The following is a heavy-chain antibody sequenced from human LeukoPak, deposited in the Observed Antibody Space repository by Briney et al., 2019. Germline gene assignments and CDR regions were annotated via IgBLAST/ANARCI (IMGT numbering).Heavy chain of an antibody. V-gene: IGHV4-59*01. D-gene: IGHD1-26*01. J-gene: IGHJ5*02. CDR3: ARDVRLAGGSYFQVSGWFDP. CDR1: GGSISSYY. Sequence: SETLSLTCTVSGGSISSYYWSWIRQPPGKGLEWIGYIYYSGSTNYNPSLKSRVTISVDTSKNQFSLKLSSVTAADTAVYYCARDVRLAGGSYFQVSGWFDPWGQGTLVTVSS. CDR2: IYYSGST.